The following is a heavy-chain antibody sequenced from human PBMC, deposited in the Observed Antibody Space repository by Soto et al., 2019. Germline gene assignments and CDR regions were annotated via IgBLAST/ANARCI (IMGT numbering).Heavy chain of an antibody. CDR3: ARSLYYYDSSGYLFFVY. D-gene: IGHD3-22*01. Sequence: PGESLKISCNGSGYSFTSYWIGWLRQMPGKGLEWMGIIYPGDSDTRYSPSFQGQVTISADKSISTAYLQWSSLKASDTAMYYCARSLYYYDSSGYLFFVYWGQGTLVTVSS. V-gene: IGHV5-51*01. J-gene: IGHJ4*02. CDR1: GYSFTSYW. CDR2: IYPGDSDT.